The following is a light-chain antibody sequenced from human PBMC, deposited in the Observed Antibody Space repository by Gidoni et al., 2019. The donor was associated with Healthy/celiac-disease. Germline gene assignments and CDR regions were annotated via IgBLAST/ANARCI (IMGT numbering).Light chain of an antibody. J-gene: IGKJ2*02. V-gene: IGKV2-28*01. Sequence: DIEMTQSPLSLPVTPGEPASISCRSSQSLLHSNGYNYLDWYLQKPGQSPPLLIYLGSNRASGVPSRFSGSGSGTDFTLNISRVEAEDVGVYYCMQALQTPRTFGQGTKLEIK. CDR1: QSLLHSNGYNY. CDR3: MQALQTPRT. CDR2: LGS.